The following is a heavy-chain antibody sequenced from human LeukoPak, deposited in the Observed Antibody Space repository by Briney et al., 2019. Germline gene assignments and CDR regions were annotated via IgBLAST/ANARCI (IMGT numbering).Heavy chain of an antibody. CDR3: ARTGGNWNRYYFDY. Sequence: GSSVKVSCKASGDTFSSYTISWVRQAPGQGLEWMGRIIPILGIANYAQKFQGRVTITADKSTSTAYMELSSLRSEDTAVYYCARTGGNWNRYYFDYWGQGTLVTVSS. J-gene: IGHJ4*02. V-gene: IGHV1-69*02. D-gene: IGHD1-20*01. CDR1: GDTFSSYT. CDR2: IIPILGIA.